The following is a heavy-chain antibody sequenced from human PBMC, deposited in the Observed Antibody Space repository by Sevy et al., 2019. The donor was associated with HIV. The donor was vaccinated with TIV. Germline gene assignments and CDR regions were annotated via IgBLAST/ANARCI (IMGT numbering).Heavy chain of an antibody. D-gene: IGHD4-17*01. J-gene: IGHJ4*02. CDR1: GFIFSNAW. V-gene: IGHV3-15*01. CDR3: TSMTTVEGVFDF. CDR2: IKSKSDGGPS. Sequence: GGSPRLSCAASGFIFSNAWMSWVRQAPGKGLEWVGRIKSKSDGGPSDYAAPVKGRFTISRDDSRNTLYLQMNSLKTDDTAVYYCTSMTTVEGVFDFWGQGTLVTVSS.